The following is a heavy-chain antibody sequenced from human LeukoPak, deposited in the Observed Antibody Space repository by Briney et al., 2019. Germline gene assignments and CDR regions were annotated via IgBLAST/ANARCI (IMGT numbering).Heavy chain of an antibody. D-gene: IGHD6-19*01. Sequence: SETLSLTCTVSGGSISSSSYYWGWIRQPPGKGLEWIGSIYYSGSTYYNPSLKSRVTISVDTSKNQFSLKLSSVTAADTAVYYCARLFSGWPGPHYFDYWGQGTLVTVSS. CDR3: ARLFSGWPGPHYFDY. J-gene: IGHJ4*02. CDR2: IYYSGST. V-gene: IGHV4-39*01. CDR1: GGSISSSSYY.